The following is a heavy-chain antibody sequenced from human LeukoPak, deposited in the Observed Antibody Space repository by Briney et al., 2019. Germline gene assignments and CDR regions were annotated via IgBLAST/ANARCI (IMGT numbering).Heavy chain of an antibody. D-gene: IGHD3-22*01. CDR2: IYYTGST. Sequence: PSETLSLTCTVSGASISSSSYYWGWIRQPPGKGLERIGTIYYTGSTYYNPSLKTRVTISIDTSKNQFSLRLSSVTAADTAVYFCARASNYFDVLYWGQGTLVTVSS. CDR3: ARASNYFDVLY. J-gene: IGHJ4*02. CDR1: GASISSSSYY. V-gene: IGHV4-39*01.